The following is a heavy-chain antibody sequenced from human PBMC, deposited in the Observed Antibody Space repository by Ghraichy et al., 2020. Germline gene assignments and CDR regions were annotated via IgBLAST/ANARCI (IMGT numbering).Heavy chain of an antibody. D-gene: IGHD2-2*01. CDR2: ISYDGSNK. Sequence: GGSLRLSCAASGFTFSSYAMHWVRQAPGKGLEWVAVISYDGSNKYYADSVKGRFTISRDNSKNTLYLQMNSLRAEDTAVYYCASLFGGPSVVPAAIFAFDIWGQGTMVTVSS. V-gene: IGHV3-30*04. J-gene: IGHJ3*02. CDR3: ASLFGGPSVVPAAIFAFDI. CDR1: GFTFSSYA.